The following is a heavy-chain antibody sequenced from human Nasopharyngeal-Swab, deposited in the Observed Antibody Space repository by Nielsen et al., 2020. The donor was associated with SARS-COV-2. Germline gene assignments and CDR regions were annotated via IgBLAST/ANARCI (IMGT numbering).Heavy chain of an antibody. J-gene: IGHJ4*02. CDR3: ARYCSSTSADFDY. Sequence: WIRQPPGKGLEWIGYIYYSGSTYYNPSLKGRVTISVDTSKNQFSLELSSVTAADTAVYYCARYCSSTSADFDYWGQGTLVTVSS. V-gene: IGHV4-31*02. CDR2: IYYSGST. D-gene: IGHD2-2*01.